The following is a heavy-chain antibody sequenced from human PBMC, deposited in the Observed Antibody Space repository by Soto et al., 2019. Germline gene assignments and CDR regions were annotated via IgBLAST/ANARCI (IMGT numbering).Heavy chain of an antibody. CDR3: ARSREFDY. CDR2: IYYSGST. Sequence: SETLCLTCTVSGGSISSSSYYWGWIRQPPGKGLEWIGSIYYSGSTYYNPSLKSRVTISVDTSKNQFSLSLRSLTAADTAVYYCARSREFDYWSQGTLVTV. V-gene: IGHV4-39*07. CDR1: GGSISSSSYY. J-gene: IGHJ4*02.